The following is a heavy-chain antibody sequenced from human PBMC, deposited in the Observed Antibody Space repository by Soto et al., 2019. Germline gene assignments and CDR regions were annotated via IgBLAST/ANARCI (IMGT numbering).Heavy chain of an antibody. CDR3: ARGYSGYGAALDY. J-gene: IGHJ4*02. CDR2: FNTYTGNP. D-gene: IGHD5-12*01. CDR1: GYSLTTYG. Sequence: GASVKVSCKASGYSLTTYGSNWVPQAPGQGLEWMGWFNTYTGNPTYAQGFTGRFVFSMDTSASTAYLQMNSLRAEDTAVYYCARGYSGYGAALDYWGQGTLVTVSS. V-gene: IGHV7-4-1*02.